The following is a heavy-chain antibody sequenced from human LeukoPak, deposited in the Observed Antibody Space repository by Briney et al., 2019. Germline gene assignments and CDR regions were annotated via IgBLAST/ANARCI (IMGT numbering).Heavy chain of an antibody. V-gene: IGHV4-34*01. Sequence: SGXXSLTXAXXGXXFXGYYXXWIRQPPGKGLEGIGEINHSGSTNYNPSLKRRVTISVDTSKNQFSLKLSSVTAADTAVYYCASYHGRLRGYFQHWGQGTLVTVSS. J-gene: IGHJ1*01. CDR2: INHSGST. D-gene: IGHD5-12*01. CDR3: ASYHGRLRGYFQH. CDR1: GXXFXGYY.